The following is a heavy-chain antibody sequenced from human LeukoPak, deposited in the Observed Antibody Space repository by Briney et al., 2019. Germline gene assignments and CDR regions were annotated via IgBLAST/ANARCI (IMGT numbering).Heavy chain of an antibody. CDR1: GFTFSSYG. V-gene: IGHV3-30*02. Sequence: GGSLRLSCAASGFTFSSYGMHWVRQAPGKGLEWVAFIRYDGSNKYYADSVKGRFTISRDNSKNTLYLQMNSLRAEDTAVYYCAKGSFAYSYGYRIPLDYYYYMDVWGKETTVTVSS. J-gene: IGHJ6*03. CDR2: IRYDGSNK. D-gene: IGHD5-18*01. CDR3: AKGSFAYSYGYRIPLDYYYYMDV.